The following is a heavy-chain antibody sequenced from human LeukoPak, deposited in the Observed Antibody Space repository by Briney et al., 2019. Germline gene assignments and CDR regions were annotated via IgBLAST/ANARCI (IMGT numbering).Heavy chain of an antibody. CDR1: GGTFSSYA. D-gene: IGHD2-15*01. V-gene: IGHV1-69*04. J-gene: IGHJ4*02. CDR2: IIPILGIA. Sequence: SVKVSCKASGGTFSSYAISWVRQAPGQGLEWMGRIIPILGIANYAQKFQGRVTITADKSTSTAYMELSSLRSEDTAVYYCARDMAGGYCSGGSCCFGYWGQGTLVTVSS. CDR3: ARDMAGGYCSGGSCCFGY.